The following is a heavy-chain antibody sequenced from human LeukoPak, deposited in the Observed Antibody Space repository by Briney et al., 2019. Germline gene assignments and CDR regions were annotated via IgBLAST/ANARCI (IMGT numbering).Heavy chain of an antibody. J-gene: IGHJ6*03. D-gene: IGHD6-13*01. CDR3: ARGAGSSWYPALYYYYYYMDV. CDR2: IYYSGST. Sequence: KPSETLSLTCTVSGGSISSSSYYWGWTRQPPGKGLEWIGSIYYSGSTYYNPSLKSRVTISVDTSKNQFSLKLSSVTAADTAVYYCARGAGSSWYPALYYYYYYMDVWGKGTTVTVSS. V-gene: IGHV4-39*07. CDR1: GGSISSSSYY.